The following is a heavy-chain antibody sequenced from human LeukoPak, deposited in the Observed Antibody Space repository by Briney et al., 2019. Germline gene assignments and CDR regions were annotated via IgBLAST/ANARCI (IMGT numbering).Heavy chain of an antibody. CDR2: LSGSGGST. D-gene: IGHD3-10*01. J-gene: IGHJ4*02. CDR1: GFTFSNYA. Sequence: PGGSLRLSCAASGFTFSNYAMSWVRQAPGKGLEWVSGLSGSGGSTYYADSVKGRFTISRDNVKNTLYLQTNSLRAEDTAVYYCAREGIRRVEIDCWGQGTLVTV. V-gene: IGHV3-23*01. CDR3: AREGIRRVEIDC.